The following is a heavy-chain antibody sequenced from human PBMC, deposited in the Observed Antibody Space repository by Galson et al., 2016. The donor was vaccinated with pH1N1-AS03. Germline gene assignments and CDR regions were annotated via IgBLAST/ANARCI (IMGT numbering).Heavy chain of an antibody. CDR2: IWNDGGTT. V-gene: IGHV3-33*06. D-gene: IGHD5/OR15-5a*01. Sequence: SLRLSCAASGFTINKYGMHWVRQAPGKGLEWVAIIWNDGGTTHYADSVKGRFTISRDNSKNTLYLQMNSLAAADTAVYYCAKAPNAVSTGGEYWGQGTLVTVSS. J-gene: IGHJ4*02. CDR1: GFTINKYG. CDR3: AKAPNAVSTGGEY.